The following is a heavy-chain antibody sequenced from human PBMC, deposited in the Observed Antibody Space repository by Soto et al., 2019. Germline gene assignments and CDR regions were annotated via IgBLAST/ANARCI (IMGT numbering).Heavy chain of an antibody. CDR3: ARDSFYFDY. CDR1: GFTFSYYY. CDR2: TRDSGATI. Sequence: GGSLRLSCAASGFTFSYYYMTWIRQAPGKGLEWVSFTRDSGATIYYADSVKGRFTLSRDNAKNLLYLQMNNLRAEDTAVYYCARDSFYFDYWGQGVLVTVSS. V-gene: IGHV3-11*01. J-gene: IGHJ4*02.